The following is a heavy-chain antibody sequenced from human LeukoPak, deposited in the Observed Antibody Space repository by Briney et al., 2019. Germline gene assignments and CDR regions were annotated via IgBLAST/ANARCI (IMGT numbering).Heavy chain of an antibody. D-gene: IGHD2-2*01. V-gene: IGHV3-33*01. CDR1: GFTFSSYG. Sequence: GGSLRLSCAASGFTFSSYGMHWVRQAPGKGLEWVAVIWYDGSNKYYADSVKGRFTISRDNSKNTLYLQMNSLRAEDTAVYYCARDRFVVVPAAMRGAGMDVWGQGTTVTVSS. CDR2: IWYDGSNK. CDR3: ARDRFVVVPAAMRGAGMDV. J-gene: IGHJ6*02.